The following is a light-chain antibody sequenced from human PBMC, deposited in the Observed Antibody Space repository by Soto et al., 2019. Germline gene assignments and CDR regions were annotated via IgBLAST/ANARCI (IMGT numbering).Light chain of an antibody. CDR2: EDN. CDR1: SGSIASNY. V-gene: IGLV6-57*01. Sequence: NFMLTQPHSVSESPGKTVTISCTRSSGSIASNYVQWYQQRPGSSPTTVIYEDNQRPSGVPERFSGSIDSSSNSASLTISGLKTEDEADYYCQSYDSSNQVFGGGTTVTVL. CDR3: QSYDSSNQV. J-gene: IGLJ2*01.